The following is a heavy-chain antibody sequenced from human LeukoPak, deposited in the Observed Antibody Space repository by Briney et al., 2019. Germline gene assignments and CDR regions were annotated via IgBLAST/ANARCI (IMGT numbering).Heavy chain of an antibody. CDR3: ARNPHITVAGNDFLLWFDT. D-gene: IGHD6-19*01. J-gene: IGHJ5*02. V-gene: IGHV4-38-2*01. CDR1: GYSISNGYY. CDR2: IYHSGTT. Sequence: SETLSLTCAVSGYSISNGYYWGWIRQPPGKGLEWIGSIYHSGTTYYNPSLKSRVAISVDTSKNQFSLKLSSVTAADTAVYYCARNPHITVAGNDFLLWFDTWGQGTLVTVSS.